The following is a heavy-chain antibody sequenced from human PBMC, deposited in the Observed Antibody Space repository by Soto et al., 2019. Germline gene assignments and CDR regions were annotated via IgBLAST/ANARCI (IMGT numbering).Heavy chain of an antibody. CDR3: ARRTAADAFDI. CDR1: GYSFTTYW. V-gene: IGHV5-51*01. Sequence: GESLKISCKGSGYSFTTYWIAWVRQMSGKGLEWMGIIYPGDSDTRYSPSFQGQVTISADKSISTAYLQWSSLKASETAMYYCARRTAADAFDIWGQGTMVTVSS. J-gene: IGHJ3*02. D-gene: IGHD6-13*01. CDR2: IYPGDSDT.